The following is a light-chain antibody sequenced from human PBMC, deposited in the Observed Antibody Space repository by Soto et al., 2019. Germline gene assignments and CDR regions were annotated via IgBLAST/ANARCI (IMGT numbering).Light chain of an antibody. CDR1: QSVSSSY. Sequence: MTQSPSTLSVSPGERATLSCRASQSVSSSYLAWYQQKPGQAPRLLIYGASSRATGIPARFSGSGSGTEFSLTISSLQSEDFAVYYCQQYSKWPITFGQGTRLEIK. CDR2: GAS. J-gene: IGKJ5*01. V-gene: IGKV3D-15*01. CDR3: QQYSKWPIT.